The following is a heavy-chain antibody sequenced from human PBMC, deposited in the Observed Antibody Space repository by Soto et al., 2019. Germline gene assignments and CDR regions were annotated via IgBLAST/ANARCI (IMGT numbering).Heavy chain of an antibody. CDR1: GGSISSYY. Sequence: QVQLQESGPGLVKPSETLSLTCTVSGGSISSYYWSWIRQPAGKGLEWIGRIYTSGSTNYNPSLKSRVTMSVDPSKNQFSLKLSSVTASDTAVYYCARDRITGTYNYNWFDPWGQGTLVTVSS. CDR3: ARDRITGTYNYNWFDP. D-gene: IGHD1-7*01. J-gene: IGHJ5*02. V-gene: IGHV4-4*07. CDR2: IYTSGST.